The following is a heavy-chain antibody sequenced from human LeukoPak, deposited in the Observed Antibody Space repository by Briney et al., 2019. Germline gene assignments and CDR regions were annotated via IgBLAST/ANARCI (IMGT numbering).Heavy chain of an antibody. Sequence: SETLTLTCAVYGGSFRGYYRTWIRQTPKKGPEWIGEMNPSGSTSYNPSLKSRVTISVDTSKNQFSLKLSSVTAADTAVYYCARGRQDVTMIVVVMTAVSYYLDVWGKGTTVTVS. CDR3: ARGRQDVTMIVVVMTAVSYYLDV. CDR2: MNPSGST. V-gene: IGHV4-34*01. D-gene: IGHD3-22*01. CDR1: GGSFRGYY. J-gene: IGHJ6*03.